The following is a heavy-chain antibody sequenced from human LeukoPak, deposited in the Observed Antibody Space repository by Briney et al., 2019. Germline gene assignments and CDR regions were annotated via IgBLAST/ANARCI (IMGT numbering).Heavy chain of an antibody. CDR1: GYTFTSYD. D-gene: IGHD6-6*01. CDR2: MNPNSGNT. V-gene: IGHV1-8*03. Sequence: ASVKVSCKASGYTFTSYDINWVRQATGQGLEWMGWMNPNSGNTGYAQKFQGRVTITRNTSISTAYMELSSLRSEDTAVYYCARELEQLGAFDIWGQGTMVTVSS. CDR3: ARELEQLGAFDI. J-gene: IGHJ3*02.